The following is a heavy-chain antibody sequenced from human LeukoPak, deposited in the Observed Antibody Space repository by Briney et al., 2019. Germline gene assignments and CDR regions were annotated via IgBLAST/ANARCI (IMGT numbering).Heavy chain of an antibody. D-gene: IGHD4/OR15-4a*01. CDR3: ATFPANYATNY. CDR1: GFTFSSYA. CDR2: VTGRGGST. Sequence: GGSLRLSFAASGFTFSSYAMSWVRHAPGKGLVWDSTVTGRGGSTYYADSVKGRFTISRDNSKNTVYLQMKSLRAEDTAAYYCATFPANYATNYWGQGTLVTVSS. V-gene: IGHV3-23*01. J-gene: IGHJ4*02.